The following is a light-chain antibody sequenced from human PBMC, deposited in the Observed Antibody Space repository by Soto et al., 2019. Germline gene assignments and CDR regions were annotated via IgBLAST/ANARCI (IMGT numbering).Light chain of an antibody. J-gene: IGLJ3*02. CDR2: DVS. V-gene: IGLV2-14*01. CDR3: SSYTSSSTRV. Sequence: QSALTQPRSVSGSPGQTVTISCTGTSSDVGGYHYVSWYQQHPGKAPKLMIYDVSDRPSGVSNRFSGSKSGYTASLTISGLQAEDEADYFCSSYTSSSTRVFGGGTKLTVL. CDR1: SSDVGGYHY.